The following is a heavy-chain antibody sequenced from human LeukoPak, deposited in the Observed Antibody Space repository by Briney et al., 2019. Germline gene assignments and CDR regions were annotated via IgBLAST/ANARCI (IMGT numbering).Heavy chain of an antibody. V-gene: IGHV3-23*01. CDR3: AKDRVSSGWYKTNWFDP. CDR2: ISGSGGST. CDR1: GFTFSSYA. Sequence: PGGSLRLSCAASGFTFSSYAMSWVRQAPGKGLEWVSAISGSGGSTYYADSVKGRFTIPRDNSKNTLYLQMNSLRAEDTAVYYCAKDRVSSGWYKTNWFDPWGQGTLVTVSS. D-gene: IGHD6-19*01. J-gene: IGHJ5*02.